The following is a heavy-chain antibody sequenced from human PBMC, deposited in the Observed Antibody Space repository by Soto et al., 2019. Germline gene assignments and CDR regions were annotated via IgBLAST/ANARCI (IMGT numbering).Heavy chain of an antibody. CDR3: MAPMRRTSDTSLFGSIDV. CDR2: FCYSGRT. J-gene: IGHJ6*02. CDR1: GASIRSSSYC. D-gene: IGHD3-10*02. Sequence: NPSETLSLTCTVSGASIRSSSYCWGCDRQPPGKGLQWIGSFCYSGRTYYNPSLERRLTISVDTSKNQFSLNLDPVTAADTADYYCMAPMRRTSDTSLFGSIDVWGQGTMVTVSS. V-gene: IGHV4-39*01.